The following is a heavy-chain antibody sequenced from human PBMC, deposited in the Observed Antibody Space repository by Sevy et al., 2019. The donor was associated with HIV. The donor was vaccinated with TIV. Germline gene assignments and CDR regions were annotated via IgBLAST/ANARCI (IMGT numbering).Heavy chain of an antibody. CDR2: ISYDGSNK. CDR3: AKDADHITMVRGVIPASRGLPYGMDV. CDR1: GFTFSSYG. V-gene: IGHV3-30*18. J-gene: IGHJ6*02. D-gene: IGHD3-10*01. Sequence: GGSLRLSCAASGFTFSSYGMHWVRQAPGKGLEWVAVISYDGSNKYYADSVKGRFTISRDNSKNMLYLQMNSLRAEDTAVYYCAKDADHITMVRGVIPASRGLPYGMDVWGQGTTVTVSS.